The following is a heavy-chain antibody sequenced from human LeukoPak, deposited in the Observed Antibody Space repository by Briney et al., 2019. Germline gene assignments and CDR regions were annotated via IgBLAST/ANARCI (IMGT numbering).Heavy chain of an antibody. V-gene: IGHV1-69*13. Sequence: ASVKVSCKASGYTFSNYGISWVRQAPGQGLEWMGGIIPIFCTANYAQKFQGRVTITADESTSTAYMELSSLRSEDTAVYYCARAERITIFGVVTPGYYYYMDVWGKGTTVTVSS. CDR3: ARAERITIFGVVTPGYYYYMDV. J-gene: IGHJ6*03. CDR1: GYTFSNYG. D-gene: IGHD3-3*01. CDR2: IIPIFCTA.